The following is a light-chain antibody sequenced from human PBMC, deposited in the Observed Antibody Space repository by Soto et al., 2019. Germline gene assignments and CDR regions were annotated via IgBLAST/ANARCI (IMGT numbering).Light chain of an antibody. J-gene: IGLJ1*01. CDR3: AAWDDSLNGYV. V-gene: IGLV1-44*01. CDR2: SNN. CDR1: SSNIGSNT. Sequence: QPVLTQPPSASGTPGQRVTIPCSGSSSNIGSNTVYWYQQLPGTAPKLLIYSNNQRPSGVPDRFSGSKSGTSASLAISGLQSEDEADYYCAAWDDSLNGYVFGSGTKVTVL.